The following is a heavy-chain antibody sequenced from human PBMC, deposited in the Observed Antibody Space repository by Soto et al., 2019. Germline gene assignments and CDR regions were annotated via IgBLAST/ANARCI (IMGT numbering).Heavy chain of an antibody. V-gene: IGHV1-69*13. D-gene: IGHD2-2*02. J-gene: IGHJ5*02. CDR1: GGTFSSYA. CDR2: IIPIFGTA. CDR3: AREAIVVPAAIVLGRNWFDP. Sequence: SVKVSCKASGGTFSSYAISWVRQAPGQGLEWMGGIIPIFGTANYAQKFQGRVTITADESTSTAYMELSSLRSEDTAVYYCAREAIVVPAAIVLGRNWFDPWGQGTLVTVSS.